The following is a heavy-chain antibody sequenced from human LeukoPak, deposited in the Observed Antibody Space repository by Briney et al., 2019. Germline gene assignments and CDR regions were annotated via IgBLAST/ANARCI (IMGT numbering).Heavy chain of an antibody. CDR3: ARVHSGSYWLYYGMDV. V-gene: IGHV7-4-1*02. Sequence: ASVKVSCKASGYTFTSYAMNWVRQAPGQGLEWMGWINTNTGNPTYAQGFTGRFVFSLDTSVSTAYLQISSLKAEDTAVYYCARVHSGSYWLYYGMDVWGQGTTVTVSS. D-gene: IGHD1-26*01. CDR2: INTNTGNP. J-gene: IGHJ6*02. CDR1: GYTFTSYA.